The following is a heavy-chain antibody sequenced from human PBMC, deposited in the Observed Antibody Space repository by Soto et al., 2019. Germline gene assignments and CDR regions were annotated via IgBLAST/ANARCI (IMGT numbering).Heavy chain of an antibody. CDR3: AKGGAIVAAGTRVYLYNAMDV. D-gene: IGHD1-26*01. V-gene: IGHV1-2*02. Sequence: QVQLVQSGTEVKRPGDSVKVSCKASGYTFTGYYVHWVRQAPGQGLEWMGWINPNSGDTYLAQRFQGRVTMNRDTSIGTTDMERSGLTSHATGEYYCAKGGAIVAAGTRVYLYNAMDVWGQGTTVTVSS. CDR2: INPNSGDT. CDR1: GYTFTGYY. J-gene: IGHJ6*02.